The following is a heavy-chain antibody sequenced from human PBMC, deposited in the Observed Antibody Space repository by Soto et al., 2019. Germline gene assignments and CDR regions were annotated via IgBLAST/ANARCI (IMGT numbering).Heavy chain of an antibody. V-gene: IGHV4-34*01. Sequence: SETLSLTCAAYGGSFSGYYWSWIRQPPGKGLEWIGEINHSGSTNYNPSLKSRVTISVDTSKNQFSLKLSSVTAADTAVYYCARGITMVRGGNNWFGPWGQGTLVTVSS. CDR3: ARGITMVRGGNNWFGP. J-gene: IGHJ5*02. D-gene: IGHD3-10*01. CDR1: GGSFSGYY. CDR2: INHSGST.